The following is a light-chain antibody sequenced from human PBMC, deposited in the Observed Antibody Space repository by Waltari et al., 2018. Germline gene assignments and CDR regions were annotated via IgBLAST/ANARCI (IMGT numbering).Light chain of an antibody. Sequence: QLVVTQSPSPSASLGASVTLTCTLSSSHSSYAIAWHQRQPEKGLRYLLTLNSDGSHPKGAGIPDRFSGSSSGAERYLTISSLQSEDEAGYYCQTWSIGLVFGGGTKLTVL. CDR1: SSHSSYA. V-gene: IGLV4-69*01. J-gene: IGLJ2*01. CDR3: QTWSIGLV. CDR2: LNSDGSH.